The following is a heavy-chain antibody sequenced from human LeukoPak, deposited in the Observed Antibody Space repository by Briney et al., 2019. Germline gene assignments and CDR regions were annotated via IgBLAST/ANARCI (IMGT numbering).Heavy chain of an antibody. J-gene: IGHJ4*02. V-gene: IGHV4-34*01. CDR1: GGSFSGYC. Sequence: RSSETLSLTCAVYGGSFSGYCWSWIRQPPGKGLEWIGEVNHSGSTNYNPSLKSRVTISVDTSKNQFSPNLSSVTAADTAVYYCARGWGYSYAYADYWGQGTLVAVSS. CDR2: VNHSGST. CDR3: ARGWGYSYAYADY. D-gene: IGHD5-18*01.